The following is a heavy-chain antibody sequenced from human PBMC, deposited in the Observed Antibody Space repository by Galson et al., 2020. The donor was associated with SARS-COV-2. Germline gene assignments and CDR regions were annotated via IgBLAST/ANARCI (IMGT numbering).Heavy chain of an antibody. CDR3: ATISPYCSSTSCRNFDY. V-gene: IGHV1-24*01. J-gene: IGHJ4*02. CDR1: GYTHTELS. CDR2: FDTEDGET. Sequence: SDQVSCMVSGYTHTELSMQCVRQAPGKGLERTGGFDTEDGETIYAQKFQDRVTMTEDTSTDTAYMELSSLRSEDTAVYYCATISPYCSSTSCRNFDYWGQGTLVTVSS. D-gene: IGHD2-2*01.